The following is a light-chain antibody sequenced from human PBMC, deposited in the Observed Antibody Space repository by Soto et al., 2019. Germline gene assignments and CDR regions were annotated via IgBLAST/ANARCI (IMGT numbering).Light chain of an antibody. V-gene: IGLV1-47*02. CDR1: NSNIGSNF. CDR2: SYN. CDR3: QSYDSRLSVI. Sequence: QSVLTQPPSASGTPGQRVTISCSGSNSNIGSNFVYWYQHLPGTTPKLLIFSYNQRPSGVPDRFSGSKSGSSASLAITGLQAEDEADYYCQSYDSRLSVIFGGGTKVTVL. J-gene: IGLJ2*01.